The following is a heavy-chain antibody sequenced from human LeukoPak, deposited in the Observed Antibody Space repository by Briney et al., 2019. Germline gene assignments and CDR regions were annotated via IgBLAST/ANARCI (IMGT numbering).Heavy chain of an antibody. Sequence: GGSLRLSCAASGFTFSSYAMSWVRQAPGKGLEWVSAISGSGGSTYYADSVRGRFTISRDNAKNTLYLQMNSLRAEDTAVYYCARGPPYGSGSYYPGDYWGQGTLVTVSS. CDR2: ISGSGGST. D-gene: IGHD3-10*01. CDR1: GFTFSSYA. J-gene: IGHJ4*02. V-gene: IGHV3-23*01. CDR3: ARGPPYGSGSYYPGDY.